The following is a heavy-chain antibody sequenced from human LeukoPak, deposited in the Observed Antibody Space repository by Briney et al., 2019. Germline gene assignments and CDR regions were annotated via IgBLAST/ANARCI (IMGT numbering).Heavy chain of an antibody. CDR1: GFTFDDYA. Sequence: GGSLRLSCAASGFTFDDYAMHWVRQAPGKGLEWVSGINWNSDRIGYADSVKGRFTISRDNAKNSLYLQMNRLRAEDTALYYCAKDSSSSPYYGMDVWGQGTTVTVSS. J-gene: IGHJ6*02. V-gene: IGHV3-9*01. D-gene: IGHD6-6*01. CDR3: AKDSSSSPYYGMDV. CDR2: INWNSDRI.